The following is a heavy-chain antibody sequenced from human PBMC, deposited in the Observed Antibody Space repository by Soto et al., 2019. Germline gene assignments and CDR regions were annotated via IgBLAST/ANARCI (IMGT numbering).Heavy chain of an antibody. V-gene: IGHV4-31*03. Sequence: QVQLQESGPGLVKPSQTLSLTCTVSGGSISSGGYYWSWIRQHPGKGLEWIGYIYYSGSTYYNPSLKSRVTISVDTSKNQFALKLSSVTAADTAVYYCARDQGGAIAAGWFDPWGQGTLVTVSS. D-gene: IGHD3-10*01. J-gene: IGHJ5*02. CDR2: IYYSGST. CDR1: GGSISSGGYY. CDR3: ARDQGGAIAAGWFDP.